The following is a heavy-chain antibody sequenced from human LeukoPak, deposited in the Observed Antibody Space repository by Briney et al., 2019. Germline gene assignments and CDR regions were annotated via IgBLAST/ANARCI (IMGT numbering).Heavy chain of an antibody. J-gene: IGHJ4*02. CDR1: GFTFSTFW. V-gene: IGHV3-7*01. Sequence: GGSLRLSCAASGFTFSTFWMSWVRQAPGKGLEWVANIQQDGSEKYYVDSVKGRFTISRDNAKNSLYLQMNSLRAEDTAVYYCARGDSSGSGEDYWGRGTLVTVSS. CDR2: IQQDGSEK. CDR3: ARGDSSGSGEDY. D-gene: IGHD3-22*01.